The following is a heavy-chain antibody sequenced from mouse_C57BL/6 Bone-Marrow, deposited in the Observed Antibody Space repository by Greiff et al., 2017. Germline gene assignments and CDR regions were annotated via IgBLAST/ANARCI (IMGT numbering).Heavy chain of an antibody. D-gene: IGHD2-1*01. CDR1: GYSITSGYY. J-gene: IGHJ2*01. CDR2: ISYDGSN. CDR3: ARDRGGGLLYDY. Sequence: EVQVVESGPGLVKPSQSLSLTCSVTGYSITSGYYWNWIRQFPGNKLEWMGYISYDGSNNYNPSLKNRISINRDTSKNQFFLQLNSVTTEDTATYYCARDRGGGLLYDYWGQGTTLTVSS. V-gene: IGHV3-6*01.